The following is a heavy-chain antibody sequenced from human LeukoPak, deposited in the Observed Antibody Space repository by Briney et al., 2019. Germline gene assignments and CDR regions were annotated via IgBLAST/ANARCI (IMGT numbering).Heavy chain of an antibody. CDR3: AKASRFGYSYGPREYFYYMDV. CDR2: INSDGSST. J-gene: IGHJ6*03. D-gene: IGHD5-18*01. CDR1: GFTFSSYR. V-gene: IGHV3-74*01. Sequence: PGGSLRLSCAASGFTFSSYRMHWVRQAPGKGLVWVSRINSDGSSTSYADSVKGRFTISRDNAKNTLYLQMNSLRAEDTAVYYCAKASRFGYSYGPREYFYYMDVWGKGTTVTISS.